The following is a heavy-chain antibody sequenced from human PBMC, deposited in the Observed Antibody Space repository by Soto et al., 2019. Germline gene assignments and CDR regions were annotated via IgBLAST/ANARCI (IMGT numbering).Heavy chain of an antibody. CDR1: GFTVSTTY. J-gene: IGHJ4*02. CDR3: ARAIGLLGTFDY. Sequence: EVRLVESGGGLVQPGGSLRLSCAASGFTVSTTYMHWVRQAPGKGLEWVSLIYSGGSTNYADSVKGRFSISRDTSKNTLHLQMNSLRAEDTAVYYCARAIGLLGTFDYWGQGTLVTVSS. D-gene: IGHD3-16*01. V-gene: IGHV3-66*01. CDR2: IYSGGST.